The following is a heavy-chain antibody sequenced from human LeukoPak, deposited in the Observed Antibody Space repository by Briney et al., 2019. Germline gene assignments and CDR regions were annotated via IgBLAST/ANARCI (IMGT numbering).Heavy chain of an antibody. J-gene: IGHJ4*02. CDR1: GGSISSYY. V-gene: IGHV4-59*01. CDR3: ARVSYSSWHPFDY. Sequence: SETLSLTCTVSGGSISSYYWSWIRQPPGKGLEWIGYIYHSGSTNYNPSLKSRVTISVDTSKNQFSLKLSSATAADTAVYYCARVSYSSWHPFDYWGQGTLVTVSS. CDR2: IYHSGST. D-gene: IGHD6-13*01.